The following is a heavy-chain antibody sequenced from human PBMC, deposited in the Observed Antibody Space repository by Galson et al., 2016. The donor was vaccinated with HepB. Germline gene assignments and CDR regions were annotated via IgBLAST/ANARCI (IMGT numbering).Heavy chain of an antibody. D-gene: IGHD6-13*01. CDR3: ARAIAAAGNFDY. Sequence: ETLSLTCTVSGGSISSYYWSWIRQSPGKGLEWIGYVFDSGRTEYNPSLKSRVTISVDTSKHQFSLNLGSVTAADTAVYYCARAIAAAGNFDYWGQGTLVTVSS. V-gene: IGHV4-59*01. CDR1: GGSISSYY. J-gene: IGHJ4*02. CDR2: VFDSGRT.